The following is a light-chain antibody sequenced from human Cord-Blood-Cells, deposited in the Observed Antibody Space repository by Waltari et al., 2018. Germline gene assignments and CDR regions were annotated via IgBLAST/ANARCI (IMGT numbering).Light chain of an antibody. CDR3: QQYNSYPWT. CDR1: QSISIR. CDR2: DAS. J-gene: IGKJ1*01. Sequence: DLQLNQSPSTLSAAVGHRVTITCRASQSISIRLAWYQQKPGKAPKLLIYDASSLEMGVPARFSGSGSGTEFTLTISSLQPDDFATYYCQQYNSYPWTFGHGTKVEIK. V-gene: IGKV1-5*01.